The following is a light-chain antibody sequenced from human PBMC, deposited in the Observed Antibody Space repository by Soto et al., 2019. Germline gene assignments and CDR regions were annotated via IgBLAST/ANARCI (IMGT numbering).Light chain of an antibody. CDR1: QSISSY. CDR2: AAS. V-gene: IGKV1-5*01. J-gene: IGKJ1*01. CDR3: QQYNGYSRT. Sequence: DIKMTQSPSSLSASVGDRVTITCRASQSISSYLNWYQQKPGKAPKLLIYAASSLQSGVPSRFSGTGSGTEFTLTISSLQPDDFATYYCQQYNGYSRTFGQGTKVDIK.